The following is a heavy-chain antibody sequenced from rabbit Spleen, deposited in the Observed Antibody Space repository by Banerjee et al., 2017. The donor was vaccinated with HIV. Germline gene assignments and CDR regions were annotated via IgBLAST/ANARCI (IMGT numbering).Heavy chain of an antibody. J-gene: IGHJ4*01. CDR1: GFSFSVNYW. V-gene: IGHV1S40*01. Sequence: QSLEESGGDLVKPGASLTLTCTASGFSFSVNYWICWVRQAPGKGLEWIACIYAGSSGSTYYASWAKGRFTISKTSSTTVTLQMTSLTAADTATYFCARGSATMTMVITGFYLTLWGPGTLVTVS. CDR3: ARGSATMTMVITGFYLTL. CDR2: IYAGSSGST. D-gene: IGHD2-1*01.